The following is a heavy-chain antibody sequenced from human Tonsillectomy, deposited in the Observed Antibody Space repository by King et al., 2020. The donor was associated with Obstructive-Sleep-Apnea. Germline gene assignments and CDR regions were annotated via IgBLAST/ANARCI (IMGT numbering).Heavy chain of an antibody. Sequence: VQLVESGGGLVKPGGSLRLSCAASGFIFSDNYMTWIRQAPGKGLEWVSYISTSGESMFYVDSVKGRFTISRDNAKNSLYLQMNSLRAEDTAVYYCASRVRTAGVKWDQGTLVTVSS. D-gene: IGHD6-13*01. CDR3: ASRVRTAGVK. CDR2: ISTSGESM. J-gene: IGHJ4*02. V-gene: IGHV3-11*01. CDR1: GFIFSDNY.